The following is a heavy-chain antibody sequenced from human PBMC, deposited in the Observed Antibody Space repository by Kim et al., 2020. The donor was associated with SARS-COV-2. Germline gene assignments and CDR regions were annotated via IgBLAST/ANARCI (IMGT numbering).Heavy chain of an antibody. D-gene: IGHD3-10*01. CDR3: ATRGHYYGSGSYYTF. J-gene: IGHJ4*02. V-gene: IGHV4-34*01. Sequence: PSLKSRVTISVDTSKNQFSLRLSSVTAADTAVYYCATRGHYYGSGSYYTFWGQGTLVTVSS.